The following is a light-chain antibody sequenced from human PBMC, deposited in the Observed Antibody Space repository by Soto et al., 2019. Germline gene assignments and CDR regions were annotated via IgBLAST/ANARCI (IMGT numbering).Light chain of an antibody. Sequence: QSVLAQPPSASGTPGQRVTISCSGGTSNIGSNNVNWYQQLPGTAHKLLIHNSHRPPSGVPDRFSGSRSGTSASLAISGLQSDDEADYYCAAWDDSLDGVIFGGGTKLTVL. CDR3: AAWDDSLDGVI. CDR2: NSH. CDR1: TSNIGSNN. J-gene: IGLJ2*01. V-gene: IGLV1-44*01.